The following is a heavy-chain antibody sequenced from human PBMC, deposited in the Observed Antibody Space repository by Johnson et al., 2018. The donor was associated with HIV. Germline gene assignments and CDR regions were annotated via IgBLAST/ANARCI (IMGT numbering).Heavy chain of an antibody. CDR3: ASTGIQLWFGTDAFDI. D-gene: IGHD5-18*01. CDR1: GFTFSTYD. Sequence: VQLVESGGGLVKPGGSLRLSCAASGFTFSTYDIHWVRQTTGEGLEWVANIKQDGSEKYYADSVKGRFTIPRDNAKNSLYLQMKSLRAEDTAVYYCASTGIQLWFGTDAFDIWGQGTMVTVSS. V-gene: IGHV3-7*02. CDR2: IKQDGSEK. J-gene: IGHJ3*02.